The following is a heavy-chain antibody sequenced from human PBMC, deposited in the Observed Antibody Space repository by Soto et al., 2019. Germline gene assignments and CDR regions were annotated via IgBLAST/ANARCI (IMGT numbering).Heavy chain of an antibody. Sequence: QVQLVQSGAEEKKPGASVKVSRKASGYTFTSYAMHWVRQAPGQRLEWMGWINASNGNTKYSQKFQGRVTITRDTSASTAYMELSSLSSEDTAVYYCARSIVVVTALDYWGQGTLVTVSS. CDR1: GYTFTSYA. CDR3: ARSIVVVTALDY. V-gene: IGHV1-3*05. CDR2: INASNGNT. J-gene: IGHJ4*02. D-gene: IGHD2-21*02.